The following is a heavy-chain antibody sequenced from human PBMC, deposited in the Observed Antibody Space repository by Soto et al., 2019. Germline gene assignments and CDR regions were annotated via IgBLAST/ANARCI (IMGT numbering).Heavy chain of an antibody. D-gene: IGHD2-21*01. CDR1: GFTFSGSA. V-gene: IGHV3-73*02. Sequence: EVQLVESGGGLVQPGGSLKLSCAASGFTFSGSAMPWVRQASGKGLEWVGRIRSKVNSYATAYAASVKGRCTISRDDSKNTAYLQMNSLKTEDTAVYYCTSGNSGVYWGQGTLVTVSS. CDR3: TSGNSGVY. J-gene: IGHJ4*02. CDR2: IRSKVNSYAT.